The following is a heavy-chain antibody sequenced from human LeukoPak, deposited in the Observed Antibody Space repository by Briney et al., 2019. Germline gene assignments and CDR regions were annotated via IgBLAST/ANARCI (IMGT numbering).Heavy chain of an antibody. CDR2: ISAYNGNT. Sequence: GASVKVSCKTSGYTFTYFGITWVRQAPGQGLEWMGWISAYNGNTNYAQKLQGRVTMTTDTSTSTAYMELRSLRSDDTAVYYCARDINYDIFGKIRDPNLDYWGQGTLVTVSS. D-gene: IGHD3-9*01. V-gene: IGHV1-18*01. CDR3: ARDINYDIFGKIRDPNLDY. J-gene: IGHJ4*02. CDR1: GYTFTYFG.